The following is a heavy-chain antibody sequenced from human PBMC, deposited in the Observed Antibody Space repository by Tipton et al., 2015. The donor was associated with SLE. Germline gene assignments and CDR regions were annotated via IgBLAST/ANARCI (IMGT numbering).Heavy chain of an antibody. D-gene: IGHD6-13*01. CDR1: GGSFSGYP. CDR3: ARGIKGSSWYFDF. Sequence: GLVKPSETLSLTCAVYGGSFSGYPWNWIRKPPGKGLEWIGEISHSGSTNYNPSLKSRVTISVDTSKNQFSLKLTSVTAADTAVYYCARGIKGSSWYFDFWGQGTLVTVSS. J-gene: IGHJ4*02. CDR2: ISHSGST. V-gene: IGHV4-34*01.